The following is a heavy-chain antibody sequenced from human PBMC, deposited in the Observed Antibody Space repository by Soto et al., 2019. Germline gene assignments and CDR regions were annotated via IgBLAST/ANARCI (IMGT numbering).Heavy chain of an antibody. Sequence: EVELVESGGGLVQPGRSLTLACAASGFMFEDYAMHWVRQVPGKGLEWVSGISWNRGDIAYVDSVKGRFTISSDNAKKSLTVQMNSQRPEDTALYYGAKGKVATINYYGMDVCGQGTTVIVSS. CDR3: AKGKVATINYYGMDV. CDR1: GFMFEDYA. J-gene: IGHJ6*02. V-gene: IGHV3-9*01. CDR2: ISWNRGDI. D-gene: IGHD5-12*01.